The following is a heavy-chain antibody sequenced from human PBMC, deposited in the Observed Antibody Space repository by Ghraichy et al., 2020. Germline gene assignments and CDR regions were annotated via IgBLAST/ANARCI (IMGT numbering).Heavy chain of an antibody. D-gene: IGHD1-26*01. CDR2: INPNSGGT. V-gene: IGHV1-2*02. Sequence: ASVKVSCKASGYTFTGYYMHWVRQAPGQGLEWMGWINPNSGGTNYAQKFQGRVTMTRDTSISTAYMELSRLRSDDTAVYYCARVLVGAILTRWFDPWGQGTLVTVSS. CDR3: ARVLVGAILTRWFDP. J-gene: IGHJ5*02. CDR1: GYTFTGYY.